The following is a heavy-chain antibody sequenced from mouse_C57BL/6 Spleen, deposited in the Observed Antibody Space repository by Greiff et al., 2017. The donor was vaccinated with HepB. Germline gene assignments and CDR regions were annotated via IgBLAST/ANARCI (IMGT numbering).Heavy chain of an antibody. CDR2: IRNKANNHAT. CDR1: GFTFSDAW. J-gene: IGHJ2*01. Sequence: EVMLVESGGGLVQPGGSMKLSCAASGFTFSDAWMDWVRQSPEKGLEWVAEIRNKANNHATYYAESVKGRFTISRDDSKSSVYLQMNSLRAEDTGIYYCTRPGGLYYFDYWGQGTTLTVSS. CDR3: TRPGGLYYFDY. V-gene: IGHV6-6*01.